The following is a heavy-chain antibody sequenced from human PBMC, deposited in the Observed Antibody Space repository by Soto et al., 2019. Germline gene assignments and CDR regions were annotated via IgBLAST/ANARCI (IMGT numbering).Heavy chain of an antibody. CDR2: ISSSGSTI. V-gene: IGHV3-48*03. CDR1: GFTFSSYE. J-gene: IGHJ1*01. Sequence: EVQLVESGGGLVQPGGSLRLSCAASGFTFSSYEMNWVRQAPGKGLEWVSYISSSGSTIYYADSVKGRFTISRDNAKNSLYLQMNSLRAEDTAVYSCARGITGYCSGGSCYYEYFQHWGQGTLVTVSS. D-gene: IGHD2-15*01. CDR3: ARGITGYCSGGSCYYEYFQH.